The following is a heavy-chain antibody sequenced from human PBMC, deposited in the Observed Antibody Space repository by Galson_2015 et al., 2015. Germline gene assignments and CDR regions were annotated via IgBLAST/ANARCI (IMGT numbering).Heavy chain of an antibody. Sequence: LSLTCTVSGGSISSHYWSWIRQPPGKALEWIGYTYHTGSTNYNPSLKSRVTMSLDTSKNQFSLKLRSVTAADTAVYFCARHGNFYYYMDVWGQGVPVTVSS. CDR2: TYHTGST. J-gene: IGHJ6*03. CDR1: GGSISSHY. CDR3: ARHGNFYYYMDV. V-gene: IGHV4-59*08. D-gene: IGHD1-1*01.